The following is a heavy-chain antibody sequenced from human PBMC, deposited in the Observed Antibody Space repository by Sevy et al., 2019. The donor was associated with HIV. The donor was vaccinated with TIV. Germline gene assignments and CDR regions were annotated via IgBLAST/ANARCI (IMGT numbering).Heavy chain of an antibody. D-gene: IGHD3-3*01. CDR1: GFTFSSYA. Sequence: GGSLRLSCAASGFTFSSYAMSWVRQAPGKGLEWVSAISGSGGSTYYADSVKGRFTISRDNSKNTLYLQMNSLRAEDTAVYYCAKATYDFWSGPIDYWGQGTLVIVSS. CDR3: AKATYDFWSGPIDY. J-gene: IGHJ4*02. V-gene: IGHV3-23*01. CDR2: ISGSGGST.